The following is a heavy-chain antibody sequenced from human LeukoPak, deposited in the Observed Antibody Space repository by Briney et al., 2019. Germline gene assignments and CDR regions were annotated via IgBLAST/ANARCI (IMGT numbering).Heavy chain of an antibody. D-gene: IGHD2-2*01. CDR3: AKVRRVPAATYFDY. CDR2: IRHDGSNK. Sequence: GGSLRLSCAASGFTFSSYGMHWVRQAPGKGLEWVAFIRHDGSNKYYADSVKGRFTISRDNSKNTLYLQMNSLRAEDTAVYYRAKVRRVPAATYFDYWGQGTLVTVSS. CDR1: GFTFSSYG. V-gene: IGHV3-30*02. J-gene: IGHJ4*02.